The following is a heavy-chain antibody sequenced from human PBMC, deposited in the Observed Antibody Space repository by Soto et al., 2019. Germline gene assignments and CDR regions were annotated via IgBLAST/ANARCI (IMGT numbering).Heavy chain of an antibody. V-gene: IGHV4-59*01. CDR1: GDSISSYY. D-gene: IGHD3-22*01. CDR3: ALRSMAVVPEY. CDR2: LYYGRSA. J-gene: IGHJ4*02. Sequence: QVQLQESGPGLVKPSETLSLTCAVSGDSISSYYCMWIRQPPGKGLESIGYLYYGRSANYNPSLKSGVTWSGETSTNQCSLTLSSMTAADTAVYYCALRSMAVVPEYWGQGTLVTVSS.